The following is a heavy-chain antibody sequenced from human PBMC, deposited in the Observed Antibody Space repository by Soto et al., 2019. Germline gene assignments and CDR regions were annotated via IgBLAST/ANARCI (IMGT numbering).Heavy chain of an antibody. CDR2: INPKSGGT. Sequence: AASVKVSCKASGYMFTGYYIHRVRQAPGQGLEWMGWINPKSGGTKYAEKFQGRVSMTGDTSITTAYLELSSLTSDDTAVYYCATDRVSFDMWGQGTKVTVSS. CDR1: GYMFTGYY. D-gene: IGHD3-22*01. V-gene: IGHV1-2*02. J-gene: IGHJ3*02. CDR3: ATDRVSFDM.